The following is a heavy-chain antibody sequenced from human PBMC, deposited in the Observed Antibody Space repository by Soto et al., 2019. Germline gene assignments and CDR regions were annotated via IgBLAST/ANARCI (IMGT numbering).Heavy chain of an antibody. CDR2: INVGNGNT. CDR1: GYTFIRYA. J-gene: IGHJ6*02. CDR3: ASSPSIAARRTPYYYYYGMDV. V-gene: IGHV1-3*01. D-gene: IGHD6-6*01. Sequence: ASVKVSCKASGYTFIRYAMHWVRQAPGQRLEWMGWINVGNGNTKYSQKFQGRVTITRDASTSTAYVELSSLRSEDTAVYYCASSPSIAARRTPYYYYYGMDVWGQGTTVTVSS.